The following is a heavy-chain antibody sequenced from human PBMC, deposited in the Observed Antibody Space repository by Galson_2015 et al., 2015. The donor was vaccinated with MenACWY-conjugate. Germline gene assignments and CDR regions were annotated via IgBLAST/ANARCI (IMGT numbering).Heavy chain of an antibody. CDR2: ISDTGSL. D-gene: IGHD7-27*01. J-gene: IGHJ4*02. CDR3: ARIPTWGSSFGYFDY. V-gene: IGHV4-59*08. Sequence: ETLSLTCTVSGGSISSHYWSWFRHPPGRGLEWIAYISDTGSLKDNPSLKSRVTMSADKPNNQFSLRLISVTAADTAVYYCARIPTWGSSFGYFDYWGQGILVAVSS. CDR1: GGSISSHY.